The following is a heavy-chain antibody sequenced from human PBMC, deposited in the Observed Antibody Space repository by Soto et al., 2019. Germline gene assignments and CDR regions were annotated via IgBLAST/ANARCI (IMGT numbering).Heavy chain of an antibody. V-gene: IGHV3-30*18. Sequence: QVQLVESGGGVVQPGRSLRLSCAASGFTFSSYGMHWVRKAPGKGLEWVAVISYDGSNKYYADSVKGRFTISRDNSKNTLYLQMNSLRAEDTAVYYCAKEVNDSSGYREPSDYWGQGTLVTVSS. CDR2: ISYDGSNK. CDR3: AKEVNDSSGYREPSDY. CDR1: GFTFSSYG. D-gene: IGHD3-22*01. J-gene: IGHJ4*02.